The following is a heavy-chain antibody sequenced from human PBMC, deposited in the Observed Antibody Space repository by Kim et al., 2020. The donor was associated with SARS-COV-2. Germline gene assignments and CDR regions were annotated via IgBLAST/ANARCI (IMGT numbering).Heavy chain of an antibody. D-gene: IGHD3-16*01. CDR2: ST. Sequence: STYYNPSLKSRVTVSVDTSKNQFSLKLSSVTAADTAVYYCARHMKGYFDYWGQGTLVTVSS. J-gene: IGHJ4*02. V-gene: IGHV4-39*01. CDR3: ARHMKGYFDY.